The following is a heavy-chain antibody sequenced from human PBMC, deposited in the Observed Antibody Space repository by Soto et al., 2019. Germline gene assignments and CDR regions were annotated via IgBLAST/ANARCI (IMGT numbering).Heavy chain of an antibody. Sequence: ASVKVSCKASGGTFSSYAISWVRQASGQGLEWMGGIIPIFGTANYAQKFQGRVTITADKSTSTAYMELSSLRSEDTAVYYCARDQAAHYDSSGYSFDYWGQGTLVTVSS. V-gene: IGHV1-69*06. CDR2: IIPIFGTA. CDR3: ARDQAAHYDSSGYSFDY. CDR1: GGTFSSYA. D-gene: IGHD3-22*01. J-gene: IGHJ4*02.